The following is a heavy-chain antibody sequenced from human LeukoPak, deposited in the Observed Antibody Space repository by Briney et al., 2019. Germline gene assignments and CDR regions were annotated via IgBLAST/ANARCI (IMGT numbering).Heavy chain of an antibody. CDR3: VRDYGGSSWAFDL. V-gene: IGHV3-21*01. J-gene: IGHJ3*01. CDR2: ISSSSGDI. Sequence: GGSLRLSCRASGFIFSSYALNWVRRAPGQGLEWVSSISSSSGDIYYTDSVKGRFTISRDNARKSLYLQMNSLRVEDTAVYYCVRDYGGSSWAFDLWGQGTMVTVSS. D-gene: IGHD4-23*01. CDR1: GFIFSSYA.